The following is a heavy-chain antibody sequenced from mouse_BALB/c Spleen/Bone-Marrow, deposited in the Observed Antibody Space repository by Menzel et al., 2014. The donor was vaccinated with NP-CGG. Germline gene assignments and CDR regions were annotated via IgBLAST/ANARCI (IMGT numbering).Heavy chain of an antibody. CDR3: ARNYDYDGGYYAMDY. CDR1: GYNFISYW. J-gene: IGHJ4*01. D-gene: IGHD2-4*01. V-gene: IGHV1-7*01. CDR2: INPSTGYT. Sequence: QVQLQQPGAELAKPGASVKMSCKASGYNFISYWMHWVKQGPGQGLEWIGYINPSTGYTEYNQKFKDKATLTADKSSSKAYMQLSSLTSEDSAVYYCARNYDYDGGYYAMDYWGQGTSVTVSS.